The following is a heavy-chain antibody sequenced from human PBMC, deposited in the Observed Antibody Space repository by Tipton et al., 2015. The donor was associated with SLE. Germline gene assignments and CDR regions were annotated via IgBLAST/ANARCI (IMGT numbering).Heavy chain of an antibody. V-gene: IGHV4-34*01. Sequence: LRLSCTVSGGSISSYYWSWIRQPPGKGLEWIGEINHSGSTNYNPSLKSRVTISVDTSKNQFSLKLSSVTAADTAVYYCASPTIGWFDAFDIWGQGTMVTVSS. J-gene: IGHJ3*02. CDR1: GGSISSYY. D-gene: IGHD6-19*01. CDR2: INHSGST. CDR3: ASPTIGWFDAFDI.